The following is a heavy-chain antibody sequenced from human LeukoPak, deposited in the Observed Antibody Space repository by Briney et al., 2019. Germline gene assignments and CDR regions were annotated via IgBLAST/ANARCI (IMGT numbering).Heavy chain of an antibody. J-gene: IGHJ4*02. V-gene: IGHV3-33*06. CDR1: GFTFSSYG. D-gene: IGHD6-19*01. Sequence: GGSLRLSCAASGFTFSSYGMHWVRQAPGKGLEWVAVIWYDGSNKYYADSVKGRSTISRDNSKNTLYLQMNSLRAEDTAVYYCAKGVAVAGVAYFDYWGQGTLVTVSS. CDR2: IWYDGSNK. CDR3: AKGVAVAGVAYFDY.